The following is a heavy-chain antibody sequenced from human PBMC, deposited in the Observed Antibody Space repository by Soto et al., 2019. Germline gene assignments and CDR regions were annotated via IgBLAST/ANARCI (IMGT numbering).Heavy chain of an antibody. CDR3: ARALQNKGAFDI. Sequence: ASVKVSCKASGYTFTSYYMHWVRQAPGQGLEWMGIINPSGGSTSYAQKFQGRVTMTRDTSTSTVYMELISLRSEDTAVYYCARALQNKGAFDIWGQGTMVTVSS. J-gene: IGHJ3*02. CDR1: GYTFTSYY. CDR2: INPSGGST. V-gene: IGHV1-46*01.